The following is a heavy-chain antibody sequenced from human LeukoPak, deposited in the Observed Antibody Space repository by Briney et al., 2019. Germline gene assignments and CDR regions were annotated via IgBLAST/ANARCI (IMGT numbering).Heavy chain of an antibody. D-gene: IGHD3-22*01. J-gene: IGHJ4*02. CDR3: AREALDSRGYYPFDY. CDR1: GGSISTYY. Sequence: SETLSLTCTVSGGSISTYYWSWIRQPPGKGLEWIGYIFHSGSTNYNPYLKSRVTISVDTSTNLFSLKLSSVTAADTAVYYCAREALDSRGYYPFDYWGRGTLVTVSS. V-gene: IGHV4-59*01. CDR2: IFHSGST.